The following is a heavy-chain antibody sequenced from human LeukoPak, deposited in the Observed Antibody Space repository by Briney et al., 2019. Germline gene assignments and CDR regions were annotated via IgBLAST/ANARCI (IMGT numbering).Heavy chain of an antibody. D-gene: IGHD2-15*01. Sequence: GGSLRLSCAVSGFTFSSYAMSWVRQAPGKGLEWVSDISGSGGSTYYADSVKGRFTISRDNSKNTLYLQMNSLRAEDTAVYYCAKVAGDIREGGNYYYYGMDVWGQGTTVTVSS. J-gene: IGHJ6*02. CDR2: ISGSGGST. CDR3: AKVAGDIREGGNYYYYGMDV. V-gene: IGHV3-23*01. CDR1: GFTFSSYA.